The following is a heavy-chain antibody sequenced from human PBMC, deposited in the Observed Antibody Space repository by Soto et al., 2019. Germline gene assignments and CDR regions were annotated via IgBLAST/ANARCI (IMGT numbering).Heavy chain of an antibody. V-gene: IGHV3-21*01. Sequence: EFQLVESGGGLVRPGGSLRLSCADSGFTFSSYSMNWVRQAPGKGLEWVSSISSTSSPIFYAASVEGRFTISRDNAKRTLYLQMNSQRVEDTAVYYCLRGGRGYTKYDVLDIWGTGTKVTVSS. CDR2: ISSTSSPI. CDR1: GFTFSSYS. J-gene: IGHJ3*02. D-gene: IGHD3-10*02. CDR3: LRGGRGYTKYDVLDI.